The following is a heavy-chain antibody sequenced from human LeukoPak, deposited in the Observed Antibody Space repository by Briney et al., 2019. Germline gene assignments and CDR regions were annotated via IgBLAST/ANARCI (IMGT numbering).Heavy chain of an antibody. V-gene: IGHV3-9*01. CDR1: GFTFGNHV. CDR2: IDWRGGTS. D-gene: IGHD1-7*01. J-gene: IGHJ5*02. CDR3: VRGQARETTPAGWGSHLDR. Sequence: SLRLSCAASGFTFGNHVMHWVRQAPGKGLAWVSAIDWRGGTSAYAASVKGRFTISRDDAKSFLYLQMNSLRPEDTAFYLCVRGQARETTPAGWGSHLDRWGLGTLVTVSS.